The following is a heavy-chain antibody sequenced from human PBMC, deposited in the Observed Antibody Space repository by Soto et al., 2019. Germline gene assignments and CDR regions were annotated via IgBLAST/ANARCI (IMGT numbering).Heavy chain of an antibody. D-gene: IGHD2-2*01. J-gene: IGHJ6*02. V-gene: IGHV1-8*01. CDR3: ARGFHYCSSTSCYILYSSSSSLAYYYYYYGMDV. CDR1: GYTFTSYD. CDR2: MNPNSGNT. Sequence: ASVKVSCKASGYTFTSYDTNWVRQATGQGLEWMGWMNPNSGNTGYAQKFQGRVTMTRNTSISTAYMELSSLRSEDTAVYYCARGFHYCSSTSCYILYSSSSSLAYYYYYYGMDVWGQGTTVTVSS.